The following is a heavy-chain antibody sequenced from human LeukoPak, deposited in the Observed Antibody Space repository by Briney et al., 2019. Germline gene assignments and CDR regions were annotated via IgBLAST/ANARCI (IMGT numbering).Heavy chain of an antibody. Sequence: ASAKVSCKTSGYTFIDYYLHWVRQAPGQGLEWMGWINPKTDATNYAQMLQDRVTMTRDTSISTAYMELSSLRSDDTAVYYCARLGSSGWYGGGYFDYWGQGTLVTVSS. V-gene: IGHV1-2*02. D-gene: IGHD6-19*01. CDR2: INPKTDAT. CDR1: GYTFIDYY. J-gene: IGHJ4*02. CDR3: ARLGSSGWYGGGYFDY.